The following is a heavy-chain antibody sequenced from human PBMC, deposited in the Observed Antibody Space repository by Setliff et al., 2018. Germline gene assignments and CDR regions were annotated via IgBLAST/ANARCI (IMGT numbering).Heavy chain of an antibody. V-gene: IGHV4-39*01. J-gene: IGHJ4*02. CDR2: SYYRGDT. Sequence: PSETLSLTCTVSGASLSSGTYYWGWIRQPPGKGLEWIGRSYYRGDTHYNASLKATLTISVDTAQNQFSLRLTSVTAADTAVYYCARTGTYRYFDYWGQGALVTVSS. CDR3: ARTGTYRYFDY. CDR1: GASLSSGTYY. D-gene: IGHD1-1*01.